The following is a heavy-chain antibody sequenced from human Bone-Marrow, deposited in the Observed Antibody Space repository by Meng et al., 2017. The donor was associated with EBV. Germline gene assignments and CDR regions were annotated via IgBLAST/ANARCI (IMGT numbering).Heavy chain of an antibody. CDR3: AKDLKVVPKGGFDP. CDR2: ISGSGGST. CDR1: GFTFSSYA. D-gene: IGHD2-2*01. V-gene: IGHV3-23*01. Sequence: EVQLLESXGGLVQPGGSLRLSXAASGFTFSSYAMSWVRQAPGKGLEWVSAISGSGGSTYYADSVKGRFTISRDNSKNTLYLQMNSLRAEDTAVYYCAKDLKVVPKGGFDPWGQGTLVNVSS. J-gene: IGHJ5*02.